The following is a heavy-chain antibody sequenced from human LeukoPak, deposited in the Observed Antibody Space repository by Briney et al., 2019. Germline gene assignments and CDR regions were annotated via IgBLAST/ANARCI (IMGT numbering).Heavy chain of an antibody. J-gene: IGHJ3*02. Sequence: GASVTVSCKASGYTFTNYGINWVRLAPGQGLEWMGRISVYNGNTDYAQKVQGRVSMTTDTSTSTAYMELSSLRSEDTAMYYCASSPEYSSSGGAFDIWGQGTMVTVSS. CDR3: ASSPEYSSSGGAFDI. D-gene: IGHD6-6*01. CDR1: GYTFTNYG. CDR2: ISVYNGNT. V-gene: IGHV1-18*01.